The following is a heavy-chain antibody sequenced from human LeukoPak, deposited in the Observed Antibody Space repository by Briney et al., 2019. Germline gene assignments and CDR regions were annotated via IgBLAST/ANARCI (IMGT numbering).Heavy chain of an antibody. CDR1: GGSFSGYY. J-gene: IGHJ6*03. CDR2: IYHSGST. CDR3: ARYLSYYYGSGSSYYYYYYMDV. V-gene: IGHV4-34*01. Sequence: SETLSLTCAVYGGSFSGYYWGWIRQPPGKGLEWIGSIYHSGSTYYNPSLKSRVTISVDTSKNQFSLKLSSVTAADTAVYYCARYLSYYYGSGSSYYYYYYMDVWGKGTTVTISS. D-gene: IGHD3-10*01.